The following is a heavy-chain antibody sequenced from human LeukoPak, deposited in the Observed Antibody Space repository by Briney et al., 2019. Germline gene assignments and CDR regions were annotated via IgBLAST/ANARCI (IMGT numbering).Heavy chain of an antibody. CDR3: VSVKGFNFDY. J-gene: IGHJ4*02. Sequence: NPSETLSLTCTVSGGSISSYYWSWIRQPPGKGLEWIGYIYYSGSTNYNPSLKSRVTISVDTSKNQFSLKLTSVTAADTAVYYCVSVKGFNFDYWGPGTLVTVSS. CDR2: IYYSGST. CDR1: GGSISSYY. V-gene: IGHV4-59*12. D-gene: IGHD3-10*01.